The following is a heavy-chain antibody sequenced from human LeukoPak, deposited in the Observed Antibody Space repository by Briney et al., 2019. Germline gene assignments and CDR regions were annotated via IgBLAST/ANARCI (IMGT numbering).Heavy chain of an antibody. CDR2: IYYSGST. J-gene: IGHJ4*02. D-gene: IGHD2-15*01. Sequence: SETLSLTYTVSGGSISSYYWSWIRQPPGKGLEWIGYIYYSGSTNYNPSLKSRVTISVDTSKNQFSLKLSSVTAADTAVYYCARQGRVVVAAPDYWGQGTLVTVSS. CDR1: GGSISSYY. V-gene: IGHV4-59*08. CDR3: ARQGRVVVAAPDY.